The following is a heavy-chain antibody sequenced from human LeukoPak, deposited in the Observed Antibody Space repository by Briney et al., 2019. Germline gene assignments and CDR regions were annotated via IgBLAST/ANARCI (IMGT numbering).Heavy chain of an antibody. CDR2: ISGSGGST. D-gene: IGHD7-27*01. V-gene: IGHV3-23*01. CDR3: ARRSGDREFEY. Sequence: GGSLRLSCAASGFTFSSYAMSWVRQAPGKGLEWVSAISGSGGSTYYADSVKGRFTISRDNSKNTLYLQMNSLRVEDTAVYYCARRSGDREFEYWGQGTLVTVSS. CDR1: GFTFSSYA. J-gene: IGHJ4*02.